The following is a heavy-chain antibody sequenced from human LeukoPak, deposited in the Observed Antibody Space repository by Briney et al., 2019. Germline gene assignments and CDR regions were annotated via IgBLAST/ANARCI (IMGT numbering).Heavy chain of an antibody. CDR2: VSWNGGSI. CDR3: AKDITITIFGGRGAFDI. CDR1: GFTYDDYA. Sequence: GRSLRLSCAPSGFTYDDYAMHWVRHPPWKGLEGVSGVSWNGGSIGYPDSVKGRFTISRDNAKNSLYLQMNSLRAEDMALYYCAKDITITIFGGRGAFDIWGQGTMVTVSS. D-gene: IGHD3-3*01. J-gene: IGHJ3*02. V-gene: IGHV3-9*03.